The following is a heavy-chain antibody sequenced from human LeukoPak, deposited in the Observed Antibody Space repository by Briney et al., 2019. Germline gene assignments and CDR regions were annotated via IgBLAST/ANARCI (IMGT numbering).Heavy chain of an antibody. Sequence: SETLSLSCTVSGGSISSYYWNWIRQSPGKGLEWIGYLSYSGSTNYNPSLKSRVTISLDTSKNQFSLKLRSVTAADTAVYYCARHRIAARPVDYWGQGTLVTVSS. CDR2: LSYSGST. J-gene: IGHJ4*02. V-gene: IGHV4-59*01. CDR1: GGSISSYY. D-gene: IGHD6-6*01. CDR3: ARHRIAARPVDY.